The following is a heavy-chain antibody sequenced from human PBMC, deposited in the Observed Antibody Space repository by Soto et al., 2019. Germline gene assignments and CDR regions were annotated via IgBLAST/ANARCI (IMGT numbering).Heavy chain of an antibody. CDR3: ARGREGPFFDF. V-gene: IGHV4-30-2*01. CDR2: IYSSGRS. Sequence: PSETLCVTCAVAGASISDGDYSWSWIRQPPGRALEWIGYIYSSGRSDYNPSLKSRVTISIDRSKNQFSLRLTSVTAADAAVYYCARGREGPFFDFWGQGALVTVSS. CDR1: GASISDGDYS. J-gene: IGHJ5*01.